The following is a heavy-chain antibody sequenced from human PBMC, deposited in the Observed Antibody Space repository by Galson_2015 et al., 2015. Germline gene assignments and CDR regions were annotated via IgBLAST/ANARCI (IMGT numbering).Heavy chain of an antibody. Sequence: SLRLSCAASGFTFDDYAMHWVRQAPGKGLEWVSGISWNSGSIGYADSVKGRFTISRDNAKNSLYLQMNSLRAEDTALYYCAKVGCSSTSCHTDYWGQGTLVTVSS. CDR1: GFTFDDYA. CDR2: ISWNSGSI. J-gene: IGHJ4*02. CDR3: AKVGCSSTSCHTDY. V-gene: IGHV3-9*01. D-gene: IGHD2-2*02.